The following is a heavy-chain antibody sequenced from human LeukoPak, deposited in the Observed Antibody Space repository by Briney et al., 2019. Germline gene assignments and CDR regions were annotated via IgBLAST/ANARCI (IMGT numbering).Heavy chain of an antibody. Sequence: GGSLRLSCAASGFTFNNYAMTWVRQAPGKGLEWVSAISGSGGSTYYADSVKGRFTISRDNSKNTLYLQMNSLRAEDTAVYYCAKEWLPGWFDPWGQGTLVTVSS. CDR3: AKEWLPGWFDP. V-gene: IGHV3-23*01. J-gene: IGHJ5*02. D-gene: IGHD5-12*01. CDR1: GFTFNNYA. CDR2: ISGSGGST.